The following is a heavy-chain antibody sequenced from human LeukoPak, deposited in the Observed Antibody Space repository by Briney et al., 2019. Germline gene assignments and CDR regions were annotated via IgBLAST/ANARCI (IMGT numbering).Heavy chain of an antibody. J-gene: IGHJ4*02. V-gene: IGHV1-2*02. CDR3: ARGTYYYDSSGYYRY. CDR1: GYTFTGYY. Sequence: ASVKVSCKASGYTFTGYYMHWVRQAPGQGLEWMGWINPNSGGTNYAQKFQGRVTMTWDTSISTAYMELSRLRSDDTAVYYCARGTYYYDSSGYYRYWGQGTLVTVSS. CDR2: INPNSGGT. D-gene: IGHD3-22*01.